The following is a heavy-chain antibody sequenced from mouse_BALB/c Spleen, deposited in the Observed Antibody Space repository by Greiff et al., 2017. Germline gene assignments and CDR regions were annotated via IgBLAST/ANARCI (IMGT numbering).Heavy chain of an antibody. V-gene: IGHV5-12-2*01. D-gene: IGHD3-3*01. Sequence: EVHLVESGGGLVQPGGSLKLSCAASGFTFSSYTMSWVRQTPEKRLEWVAYISNGGGSTYYPDTVKGRFTISRDNAKNTLYLQMSSLKSEDTAMDYCARRGDGGWFAYWGQGTLVTVSA. CDR2: ISNGGGST. CDR1: GFTFSSYT. J-gene: IGHJ3*01. CDR3: ARRGDGGWFAY.